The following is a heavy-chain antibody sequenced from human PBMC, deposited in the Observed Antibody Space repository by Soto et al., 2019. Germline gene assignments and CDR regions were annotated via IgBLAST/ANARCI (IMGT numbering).Heavy chain of an antibody. CDR1: GFIFNNYW. CDR3: SPSLDY. J-gene: IGHJ4*02. V-gene: IGHV3-7*01. CDR2: INQDGSEK. Sequence: GGSLRLSCAASGFIFNNYWMDWVRQAPGKGLEWVANINQDGSEKNYVASVKGRFTISRDNAKNALYLQMSSLTAEDSALYYCSPSLDYWGQGTLVTVSS.